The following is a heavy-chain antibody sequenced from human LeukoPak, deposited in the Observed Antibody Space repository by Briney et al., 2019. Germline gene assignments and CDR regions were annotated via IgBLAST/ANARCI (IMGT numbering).Heavy chain of an antibody. CDR2: IRSKAYGGTT. Sequence: GGSLRLSCTASGFTFGDYAMSWVRQAPGKGLEGVGFIRSKAYGGTTEYAASVKGTFTISRDDSKSIAYLQMYSLKTEDTAVYYCTIRNIVLMVYADYWGQGTLVTVSS. J-gene: IGHJ4*02. V-gene: IGHV3-49*04. CDR1: GFTFGDYA. CDR3: TIRNIVLMVYADY. D-gene: IGHD2-8*01.